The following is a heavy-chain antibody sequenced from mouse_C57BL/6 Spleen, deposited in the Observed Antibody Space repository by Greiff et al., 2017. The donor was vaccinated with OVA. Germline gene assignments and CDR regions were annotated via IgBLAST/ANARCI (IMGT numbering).Heavy chain of an antibody. Sequence: VKLQESGSELRSPGSSVKLSCKDFDSEVFPIAYMSWVRQKPGHGFEWIGGILPSIGRTIYGEKFEDKATLDADTLSNTAYLELNSLTSEDSAIYYCARGVAGTWYFDVWGTGTTVTVSS. CDR3: ARGVAGTWYFDV. V-gene: IGHV15-2*01. CDR2: ILPSIGRT. D-gene: IGHD4-1*01. CDR1: DSEVFPIAY. J-gene: IGHJ1*03.